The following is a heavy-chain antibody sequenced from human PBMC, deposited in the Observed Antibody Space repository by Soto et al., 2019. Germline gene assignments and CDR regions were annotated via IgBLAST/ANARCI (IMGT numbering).Heavy chain of an antibody. V-gene: IGHV3-21*01. CDR1: GFTFSSYS. Sequence: PGGSLRLSCSASGFTFSSYSMNWVRQAPGKGLEWVSSISSSSSYIYYADSVKGRFTISRDNAKNTLYLQMNSLRAEDTAVYYCAREAVAVKSGLDYWGQGTLVTVSS. CDR3: AREAVAVKSGLDY. J-gene: IGHJ4*02. D-gene: IGHD6-19*01. CDR2: ISSSSSYI.